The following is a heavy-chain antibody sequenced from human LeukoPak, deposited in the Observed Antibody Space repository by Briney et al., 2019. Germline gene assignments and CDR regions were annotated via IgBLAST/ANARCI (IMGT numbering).Heavy chain of an antibody. CDR1: GYTFIFYY. CDR3: AAIAAAGTLEFEY. J-gene: IGHJ4*02. Sequence: ASVKVSCKASGYTFIFYYIHWVRQAPGQGLEWMGIINPSGGSTSYAQKFQGRVTMTRDMSTRTVYMELSSLRSEDTAVYYCAAIAAAGTLEFEYWGQGTLVTVSS. D-gene: IGHD6-13*01. V-gene: IGHV1-46*01. CDR2: INPSGGST.